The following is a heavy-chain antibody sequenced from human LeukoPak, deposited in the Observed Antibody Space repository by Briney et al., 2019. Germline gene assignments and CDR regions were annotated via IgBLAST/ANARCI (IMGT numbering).Heavy chain of an antibody. V-gene: IGHV4-39*01. J-gene: IGHJ4*02. CDR2: IYYSGST. CDR1: GGSIGSSSYY. Sequence: SETLSLTCTVSGGSIGSSSYYWGWIRQPPGKGLEWIGSIYYSGSTYYNPSLKSRVTISVDTSKNQFSLKLSSVTAADTAVHYCARRAYYYDSSGTTYYFDYWGQGTLVTVSS. CDR3: ARRAYYYDSSGTTYYFDY. D-gene: IGHD3-22*01.